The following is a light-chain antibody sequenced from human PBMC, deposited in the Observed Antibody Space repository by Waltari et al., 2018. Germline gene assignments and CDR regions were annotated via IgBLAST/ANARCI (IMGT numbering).Light chain of an antibody. J-gene: IGLJ3*02. CDR3: MLYVGGGILV. CDR2: STN. Sequence: QTLVTQEPSFSVSPGGPVTLPCCLHSGPVSSSPYPTWYQQTPGQAPRILIYSTNIRSSGVPDRFSGSILGNKAALTITGAQADDESDYHCMLYVGGGILVFGGGTKLTVL. CDR1: SGPVSSSPY. V-gene: IGLV8-61*01.